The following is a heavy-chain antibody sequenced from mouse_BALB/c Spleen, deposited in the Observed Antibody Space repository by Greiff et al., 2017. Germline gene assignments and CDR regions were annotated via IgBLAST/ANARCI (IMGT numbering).Heavy chain of an antibody. J-gene: IGHJ3*01. CDR2: IYPGSGNT. V-gene: IGHV1-77*01. CDR3: ARSETTGAWFAY. Sequence: VQLQQSGAELARPGASVKLSCKASGYTFTDYYINWVKQRTGQGLEWIGEIYPGSGNTYYNEKFKGKATLTADKSSSTAYMQLSSLTSEDSAVYFCARSETTGAWFAYWGQGTLVTVSA. D-gene: IGHD1-1*01. CDR1: GYTFTDYY.